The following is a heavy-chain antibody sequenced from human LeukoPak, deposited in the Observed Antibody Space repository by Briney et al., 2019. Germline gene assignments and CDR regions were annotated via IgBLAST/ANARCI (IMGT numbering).Heavy chain of an antibody. J-gene: IGHJ3*02. CDR1: GGSISSYY. V-gene: IGHV4-4*07. CDR3: ARLSSSWGGDYAFDI. D-gene: IGHD6-13*01. CDR2: IYTSGST. Sequence: PSETLSLTCTVSGGSISSYYWSWIRQPAGKGLEWIGRIYTSGSTNYNPSLKSRVTMSVDTSKNQFSLKLSSVTAADTAVYYCARLSSSWGGDYAFDIWGQGTMVTVSS.